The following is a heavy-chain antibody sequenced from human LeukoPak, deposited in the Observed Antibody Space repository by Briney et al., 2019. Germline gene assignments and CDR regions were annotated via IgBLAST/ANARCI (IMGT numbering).Heavy chain of an antibody. CDR3: ARVERGGWYPFPQNAFDI. D-gene: IGHD6-19*01. CDR1: GFTFSSYS. Sequence: PGGSLRLSCAASGFTFSSYSMNWVRQAPGKGLEWVSSISSSSSYIYYADSVKGRFTISRDNAKNSLYLQMNSLRAEDTAVYYCARVERGGWYPFPQNAFDIWGQGTMVTVSS. CDR2: ISSSSSYI. V-gene: IGHV3-21*01. J-gene: IGHJ3*02.